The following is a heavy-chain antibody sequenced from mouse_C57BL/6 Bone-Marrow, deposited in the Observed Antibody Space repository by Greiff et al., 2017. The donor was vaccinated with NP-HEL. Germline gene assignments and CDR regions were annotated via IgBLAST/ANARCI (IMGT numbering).Heavy chain of an antibody. CDR3: ARGGWIRAY. D-gene: IGHD2-3*01. V-gene: IGHV14-3*01. CDR2: IDPANGNT. J-gene: IGHJ3*01. Sequence: VLLQQSVAELVRPGASVKLSCTASGFNIPNTYMHWVQQSPEQGLEWIGRIDPANGNTKYAPQFQGQATITADPSSNTADLQLSSLTSEDTAIYYCARGGWIRAYWGQGTLVTVSA. CDR1: GFNIPNTY.